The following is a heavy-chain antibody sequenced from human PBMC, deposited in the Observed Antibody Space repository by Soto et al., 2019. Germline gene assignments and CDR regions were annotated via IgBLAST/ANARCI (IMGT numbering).Heavy chain of an antibody. D-gene: IGHD3-22*01. CDR3: ARESSSVRRDRLDY. J-gene: IGHJ4*02. Sequence: GGSLRLSCAASGFTFSNHGLHWVRQAPGKGLGWVALIRYDGSNRFYADSVRGRFTITKDISANTVFLQLNSLSAEDTAVYYCARESSSVRRDRLDYWGQGTLVTVSS. V-gene: IGHV3-33*02. CDR1: GFTFSNHG. CDR2: IRYDGSNR.